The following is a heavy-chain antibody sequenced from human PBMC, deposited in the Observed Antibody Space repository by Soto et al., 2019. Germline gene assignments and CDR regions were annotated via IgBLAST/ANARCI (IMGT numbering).Heavy chain of an antibody. CDR1: GYTFTSYA. J-gene: IGHJ6*02. CDR3: ARVNHYFSSDIYYYYGMDV. D-gene: IGHD1-26*01. Sequence: GASVKVSCKASGYTFTSYAMHWVRQAPGQRLEWMGWINAGNGNTKYSQKFQGRVTITRDTSASTAYMELSSLRSEDTAVYYCARVNHYFSSDIYYYYGMDVWGQGTTVTVSS. CDR2: INAGNGNT. V-gene: IGHV1-3*01.